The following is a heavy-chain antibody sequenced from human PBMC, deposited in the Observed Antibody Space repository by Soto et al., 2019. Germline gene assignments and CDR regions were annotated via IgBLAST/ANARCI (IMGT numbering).Heavy chain of an antibody. CDR3: AKDYIWFGELLYPLDY. Sequence: GGSLRLSCAACGFTFSSNYMSGVRQGPGKGLEWVSAISGSGGSTYYADSVKGRFTISRDNSKNTLYLQMNSLRAEDTAVYYCAKDYIWFGELLYPLDYWGQGTLVTVSS. CDR1: GFTFSSNY. J-gene: IGHJ4*02. CDR2: ISGSGGST. D-gene: IGHD3-10*01. V-gene: IGHV3-23*01.